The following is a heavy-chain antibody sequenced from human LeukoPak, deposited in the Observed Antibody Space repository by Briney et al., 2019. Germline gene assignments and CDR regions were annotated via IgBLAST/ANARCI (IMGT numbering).Heavy chain of an antibody. V-gene: IGHV3-7*01. CDR1: GFNFNDAW. CDR3: ATTQVLLWFGELSKTAYFDY. CDR2: IKQDGSEK. D-gene: IGHD3-10*01. J-gene: IGHJ4*02. Sequence: GGSLRLSCGVSGFNFNDAWMSWVRQAPGKGLEWVANIKQDGSEKYYVDSVKGRFTISRDNAKNSLYLQMNSLRAEDTAVYYCATTQVLLWFGELSKTAYFDYWGQGTLVTVSS.